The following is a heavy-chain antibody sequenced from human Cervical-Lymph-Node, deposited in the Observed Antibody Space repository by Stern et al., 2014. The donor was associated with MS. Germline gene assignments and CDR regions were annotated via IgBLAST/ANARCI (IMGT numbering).Heavy chain of an antibody. CDR1: GGTFSGYA. Sequence: QVQLVQSGAEVKQPGSSVKVSCKASGGTFSGYAMSWVRQAPGQGPEWMGRIIRIIVTANYAQTFQDRVTIPADKSTNAAYMEVSSLRSEDTAVYYCARGETPIPSYGMDVWGQGTTVTVYS. CDR3: ARGETPIPSYGMDV. J-gene: IGHJ6*02. V-gene: IGHV1-69*06. D-gene: IGHD1-26*01. CDR2: IIRIIVTA.